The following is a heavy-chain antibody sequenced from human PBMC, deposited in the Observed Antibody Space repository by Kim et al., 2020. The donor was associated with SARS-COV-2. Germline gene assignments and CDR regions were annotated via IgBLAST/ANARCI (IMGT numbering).Heavy chain of an antibody. CDR1: GGSISSGGYY. CDR3: ARAREEPEYYFDY. V-gene: IGHV4-31*03. CDR2: IYYSGST. Sequence: SETLSLTCTVSGGSISSGGYYWSWIRQHPGKGLEWMGYIYYSGSTYYNPSLKSRATITVDTSKNQFSLKLSSVTAADTAVYYCARAREEPEYYFDYWGQGTLVTVSS. D-gene: IGHD1-26*01. J-gene: IGHJ4*02.